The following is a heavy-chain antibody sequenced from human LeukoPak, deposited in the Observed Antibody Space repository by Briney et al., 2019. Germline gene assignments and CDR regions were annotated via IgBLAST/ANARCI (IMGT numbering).Heavy chain of an antibody. CDR3: ARDGGSFGWYSSGWYGDYYYYYMDV. Sequence: ASVKVSCKASGDIFSSYAINWVRQAPGQGLEWMGWINTNTGNPTYAQGFTGRFVFSLDTSVSTAYLQISSLKAEDTAVYYCARDGGSFGWYSSGWYGDYYYYYMDVWGKGTTVTVSS. CDR1: GDIFSSYA. CDR2: INTNTGNP. J-gene: IGHJ6*03. V-gene: IGHV7-4-1*02. D-gene: IGHD6-19*01.